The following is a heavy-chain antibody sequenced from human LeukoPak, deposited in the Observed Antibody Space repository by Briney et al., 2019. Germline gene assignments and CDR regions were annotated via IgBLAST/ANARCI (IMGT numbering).Heavy chain of an antibody. V-gene: IGHV3-23*01. D-gene: IGHD3-3*01. CDR2: ISGSGGST. Sequence: GGSLRLSCAASGFTFSSYAMSWVRQAPGKGLEWVSAISGSGGSTYYADSVKGRFTISRDNSKNTLYLQVNSLRAEDTAVYYCAKDRLRFALATSDYWGQGTLVTVSS. CDR3: AKDRLRFALATSDY. CDR1: GFTFSSYA. J-gene: IGHJ4*02.